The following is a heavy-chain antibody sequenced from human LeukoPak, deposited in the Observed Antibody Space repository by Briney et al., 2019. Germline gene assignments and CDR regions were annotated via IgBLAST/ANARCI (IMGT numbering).Heavy chain of an antibody. D-gene: IGHD6-13*01. CDR3: ARDGGYTTTFFDY. V-gene: IGHV1-2*04. CDR2: INPNGGVT. J-gene: IGHJ4*02. Sequence: ASVKVSCKASGFSFTGYYMHWVRQAPGQGLEWMGWINPNGGVTNYAQKFQGWVAMIGDTSISTAYMELTRLRSDDTAVYYCARDGGYTTTFFDYWGQGSLVTVPS. CDR1: GFSFTGYY.